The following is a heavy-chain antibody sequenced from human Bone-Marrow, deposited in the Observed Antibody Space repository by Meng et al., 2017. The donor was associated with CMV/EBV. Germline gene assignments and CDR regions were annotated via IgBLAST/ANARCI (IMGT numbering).Heavy chain of an antibody. J-gene: IGHJ4*02. Sequence: GESLKISCAASGFTFSSYAMSWVRQAPGKGLEWVSAISGSGGSTYYADSVKGRFTISRDNSKNTLYLQMNSLRAEDTAVYSCAKDGAPGDYWGQGTLVTVSS. D-gene: IGHD3-16*01. CDR2: ISGSGGST. CDR1: GFTFSSYA. CDR3: AKDGAPGDY. V-gene: IGHV3-23*01.